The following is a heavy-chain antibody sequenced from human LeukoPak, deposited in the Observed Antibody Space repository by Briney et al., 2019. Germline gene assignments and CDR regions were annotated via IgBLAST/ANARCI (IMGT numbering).Heavy chain of an antibody. CDR2: RYVGGRD. CDR3: ANTTRVAPDGRAEYFQH. CDR1: GGSISSYS. D-gene: IGHD5-12*01. Sequence: SETLSLTCTVSGGSISSYSWSWIRQPPGKGLEWIGCRYVGGRDLYNPSLRGRVTISVDVSEKQISLSLRSVTAADTAMYYCANTTRVAPDGRAEYFQHWGQGTLAIVSS. J-gene: IGHJ1*01. V-gene: IGHV4-59*03.